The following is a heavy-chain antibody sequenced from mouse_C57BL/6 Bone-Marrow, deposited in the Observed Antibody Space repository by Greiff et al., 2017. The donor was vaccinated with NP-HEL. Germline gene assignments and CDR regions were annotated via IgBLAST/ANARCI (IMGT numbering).Heavy chain of an antibody. CDR2: IDPSDSYT. CDR1: GYTFTSYW. D-gene: IGHD3-2*02. V-gene: IGHV1-59*01. CDR3: ARWNSSGYGY. Sequence: QVQLQQSGAELVRPGTSVKLSCKASGYTFTSYWMHWVKQRPGQGLEWIGVIDPSDSYTNYNQKFKGKATLTVDTSSSTAYMQLSSLTSEDSAVYYCARWNSSGYGYWGQGTTLTVSS. J-gene: IGHJ2*01.